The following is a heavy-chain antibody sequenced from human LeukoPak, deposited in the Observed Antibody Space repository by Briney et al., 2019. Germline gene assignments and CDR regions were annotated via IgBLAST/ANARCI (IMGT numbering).Heavy chain of an antibody. V-gene: IGHV3-21*04. D-gene: IGHD3-10*01. Sequence: PGGSLRLSCAASGFTFSSYSMNWVRQAPGKGLEWVSSISSSSSYIYYADSVKGRFTISKDNAKNSLYLQMNSLRAEDTALYYCAKDISGGSGTFDYWGQGTLVTVSS. CDR3: AKDISGGSGTFDY. J-gene: IGHJ4*02. CDR2: ISSSSSYI. CDR1: GFTFSSYS.